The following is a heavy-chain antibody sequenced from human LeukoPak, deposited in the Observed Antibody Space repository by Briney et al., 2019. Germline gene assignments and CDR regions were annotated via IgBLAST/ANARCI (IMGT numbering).Heavy chain of an antibody. D-gene: IGHD6-13*01. CDR1: GFTFSSYA. Sequence: GGSLRLSCAASGFTFSSYAMSWVRQAPGKGLEWVSAFSATDGSAQYAESVKGRFTISRDNSKNSLYLQMNSLRDEDTAVYYCAKARMAAAGTGAFDVWGQGTMVTVSS. CDR2: FSATDGSA. J-gene: IGHJ3*01. CDR3: AKARMAAAGTGAFDV. V-gene: IGHV3-23*01.